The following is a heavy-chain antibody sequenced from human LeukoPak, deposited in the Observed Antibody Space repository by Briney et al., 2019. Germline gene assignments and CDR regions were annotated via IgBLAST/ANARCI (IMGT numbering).Heavy chain of an antibody. D-gene: IGHD3-10*01. J-gene: IGHJ6*02. Sequence: PSETLSLTRTVSGGSISSYYWSWIRQPPGKGLEWIGYIYYSGSTNYNPSLKSRVTISIDTSKNQFSLKLSSVTAADTAVYYCARDLPHYGSGSYYYYGMDVWGQGTTVTVSS. CDR2: IYYSGST. CDR3: ARDLPHYGSGSYYYYGMDV. CDR1: GGSISSYY. V-gene: IGHV4-59*01.